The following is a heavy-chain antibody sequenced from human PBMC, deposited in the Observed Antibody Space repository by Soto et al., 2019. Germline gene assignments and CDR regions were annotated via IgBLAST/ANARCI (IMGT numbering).Heavy chain of an antibody. D-gene: IGHD3-16*01. Sequence: QVQLQESGPGLVKPSETLSLTCTVSGGSVSSGNYHWSWIRQPPGKGLEWIGYIYNSGSTNYNPSLKSRVTISVYTSKNQFSLKLSSVTAADTAVYYCARGGDYWGQGTLVTVSS. V-gene: IGHV4-61*01. CDR1: GGSVSSGNYH. J-gene: IGHJ4*02. CDR3: ARGGDY. CDR2: IYNSGST.